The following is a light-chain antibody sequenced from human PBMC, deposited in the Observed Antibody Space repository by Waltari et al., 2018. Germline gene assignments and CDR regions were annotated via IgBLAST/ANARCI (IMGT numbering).Light chain of an antibody. V-gene: IGKV3-11*01. CDR2: DAS. Sequence: EVVLTQSPATLSLSPGERATLSCRASQSVSVYLAWYQQKPVQAPRLLIYDASDRATGVPARFSGSGSGTDFTLTISSLEPEDFAAYYCQQRTDRPPVTFGQGTRVEMK. CDR3: QQRTDRPPVT. CDR1: QSVSVY. J-gene: IGKJ1*01.